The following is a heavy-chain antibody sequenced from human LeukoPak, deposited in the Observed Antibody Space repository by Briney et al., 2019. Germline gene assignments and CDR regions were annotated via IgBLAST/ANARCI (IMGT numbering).Heavy chain of an antibody. CDR1: GFTFSSYG. CDR3: AKDLSGYSSGWFDFDY. D-gene: IGHD6-19*01. J-gene: IGHJ4*02. Sequence: GGSLRLSCAASGFTFSSYGMHWVRQAPGKGLEWVAFIRYDGSNKYYADPVKGRFTISRDNSKNTLYLQMNSLRAEDTAVYYCAKDLSGYSSGWFDFDYWGQGTLVTVSS. CDR2: IRYDGSNK. V-gene: IGHV3-30*02.